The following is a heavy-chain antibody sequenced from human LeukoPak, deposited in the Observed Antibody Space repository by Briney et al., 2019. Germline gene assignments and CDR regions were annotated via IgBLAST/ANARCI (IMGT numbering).Heavy chain of an antibody. D-gene: IGHD6-13*01. CDR1: GGSFSGYY. V-gene: IGHV4-34*01. Sequence: KPSETLSLTCAVYGGSFSGYYWSWIRQAPGKGLVWIGEINHSGSTNDNPSLKSRVTISVDTSKSQFSLKLSSVTAADTAVYYCASLPRGSSSWYSRYFDYWGQGTLVTVSS. CDR3: ASLPRGSSSWYSRYFDY. J-gene: IGHJ4*02. CDR2: INHSGST.